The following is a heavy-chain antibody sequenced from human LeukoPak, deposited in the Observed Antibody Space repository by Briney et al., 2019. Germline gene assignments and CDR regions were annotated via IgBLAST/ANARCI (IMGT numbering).Heavy chain of an antibody. J-gene: IGHJ4*02. D-gene: IGHD3-9*01. CDR1: GFTFSSYW. Sequence: GGSLRLSCAASGFTFSSYWMSWVRQAPGKGLEWVANIKQDGSEKYYVDSVKGRFTISRDNAKNSLYLQMNSLRAEDTAVYYCAKVLARENDILTGYPFDYWGQGTLVTVSS. CDR3: AKVLARENDILTGYPFDY. V-gene: IGHV3-7*01. CDR2: IKQDGSEK.